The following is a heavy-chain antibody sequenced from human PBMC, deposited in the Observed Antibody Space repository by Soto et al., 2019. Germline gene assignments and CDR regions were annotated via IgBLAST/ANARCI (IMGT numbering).Heavy chain of an antibody. J-gene: IGHJ4*02. Sequence: GGSLRFSCAASGFTFSNAWMSWVRQAPGKGLEWVGRIRSKTDGGTTDFAAPVKGRFTISRDDSKKTLYLQMNSLKTEDTAVYYCTIDRRELLGGFDHWGQGTLVTVSS. CDR3: TIDRRELLGGFDH. D-gene: IGHD1-26*01. CDR2: IRSKTDGGTT. CDR1: GFTFSNAW. V-gene: IGHV3-15*01.